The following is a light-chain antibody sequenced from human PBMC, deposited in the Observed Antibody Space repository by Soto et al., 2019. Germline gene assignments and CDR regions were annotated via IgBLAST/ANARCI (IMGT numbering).Light chain of an antibody. Sequence: EIVMTQSPATLSLSPGDRATLSCRASQSIRSSLAWYQQQYGQAPRLLIYDASNRATGIPARFSGSGSGTDFTLTISSLEPKDFAVYYCQQRSNWPGTFGQGTKVDIK. J-gene: IGKJ1*01. CDR1: QSIRSS. CDR2: DAS. V-gene: IGKV3-11*01. CDR3: QQRSNWPGT.